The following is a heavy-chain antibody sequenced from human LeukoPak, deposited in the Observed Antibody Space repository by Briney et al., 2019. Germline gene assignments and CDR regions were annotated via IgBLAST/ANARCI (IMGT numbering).Heavy chain of an antibody. CDR3: AKDLSYSSSSGPRFDY. J-gene: IGHJ4*02. CDR2: IRYDGSNK. D-gene: IGHD6-6*01. V-gene: IGHV3-30*02. CDR1: GFTFSSYG. Sequence: GGSLRLSCAASGFTFSSYGMHWVREAPGKGLEWVAFIRYDGSNKYYADSVKGRFTISRDNSKNTLYLQMNSLRAEDTAVDYCAKDLSYSSSSGPRFDYWGQGTLVTVSS.